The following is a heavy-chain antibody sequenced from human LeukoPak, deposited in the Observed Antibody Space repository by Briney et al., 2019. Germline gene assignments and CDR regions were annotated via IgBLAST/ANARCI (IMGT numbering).Heavy chain of an antibody. CDR2: ISWNSGSI. J-gene: IGHJ4*02. Sequence: PGGSLRLSCAASGFTFDDYAMHWVRQAPGKGLEWVSGISWNSGSIGYADSVKGRFTISRDNAKNSLYLQMNSLRAEDTALYYCAKDTYYDFWSGFDYWGQGTLVTVSS. CDR3: AKDTYYDFWSGFDY. V-gene: IGHV3-9*01. D-gene: IGHD3-3*01. CDR1: GFTFDDYA.